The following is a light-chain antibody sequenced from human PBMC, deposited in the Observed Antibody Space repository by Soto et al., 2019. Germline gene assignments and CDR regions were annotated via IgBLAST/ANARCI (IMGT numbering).Light chain of an antibody. CDR2: KAS. CDR3: QQYATSPWLT. Sequence: TRSPSSLSASLGDLITITFLSSQSISSWLAWYQQKPGKAPKLLIYKASSLESGVPARFSGSGSATEFTLTISNLEPEDFAMYYCQQYATSPWLTFGQGTRLEIK. V-gene: IGKV1-5*03. CDR1: QSISSW. J-gene: IGKJ5*01.